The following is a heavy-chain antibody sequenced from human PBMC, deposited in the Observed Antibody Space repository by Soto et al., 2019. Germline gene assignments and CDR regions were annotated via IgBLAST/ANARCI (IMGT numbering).Heavy chain of an antibody. V-gene: IGHV3-23*01. J-gene: IGHJ4*02. CDR1: GFTFTTYS. CDR3: AKDLRPDGVWDFDH. D-gene: IGHD4-17*01. CDR2: IVQDGST. Sequence: EVQLLESGGVSVLPGGSLRLSCAASGFTFTTYSLSWVRQAPGKGPEWVSGIVQDGSTKYADSVRGRFTISRDNSKNTVFLHMFSLRGEDTAVYYCAKDLRPDGVWDFDHWGQGTLVTVSS.